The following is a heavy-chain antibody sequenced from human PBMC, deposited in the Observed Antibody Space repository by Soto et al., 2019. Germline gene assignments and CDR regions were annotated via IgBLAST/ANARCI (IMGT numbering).Heavy chain of an antibody. D-gene: IGHD3-22*01. CDR3: ARDGRQYYYDSSGYYGAFDP. Sequence: QVQLQESGPGLVKPSQTLSLTCTVSGGSISSGGYYWSWIRQHPGKGLEWIGYIYYSGSTYYNPSLQSRVTISVDTCKNQFSLKLSSVTAAETAVYYCARDGRQYYYDSSGYYGAFDPWGQGTLVTVSS. J-gene: IGHJ5*02. V-gene: IGHV4-31*03. CDR1: GGSISSGGYY. CDR2: IYYSGST.